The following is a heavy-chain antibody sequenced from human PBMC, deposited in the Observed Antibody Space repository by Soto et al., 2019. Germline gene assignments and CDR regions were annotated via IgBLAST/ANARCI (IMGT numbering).Heavy chain of an antibody. D-gene: IGHD3-3*01. J-gene: IGHJ4*02. CDR3: AREIERLLGY. V-gene: IGHV3-30*04. CDR1: GFTFSSYA. Sequence: QVQLVESGGGVVQPGRSLRLSCAASGFTFSSYAMHWVRQAPGKGLEWVAVISYDGRNKYYADSVKGRFTISRDNSKNPLYLQMNSLRAEDTAVYYCAREIERLLGYWGQGTLVTVSS. CDR2: ISYDGRNK.